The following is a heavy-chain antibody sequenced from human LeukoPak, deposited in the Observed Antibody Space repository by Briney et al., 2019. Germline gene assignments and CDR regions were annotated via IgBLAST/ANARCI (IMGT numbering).Heavy chain of an antibody. J-gene: IGHJ6*02. CDR2: ISYDGSKK. V-gene: IGHV3-30*04. CDR3: ASHRGAVPARGYGMDV. CDR1: GFTFSSYA. D-gene: IGHD6-19*01. Sequence: PGGSLRLSCAGSGFTFSSYAMHWVRQAPGKGLEWVAVISYDGSKKYYADSVKGRFTISRDNSKNTLYLQMNSLRAEDTALYYCASHRGAVPARGYGMDVWGQGATVTVSS.